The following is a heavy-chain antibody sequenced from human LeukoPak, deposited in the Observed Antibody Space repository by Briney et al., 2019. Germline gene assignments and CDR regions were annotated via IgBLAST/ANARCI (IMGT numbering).Heavy chain of an antibody. D-gene: IGHD1-26*01. V-gene: IGHV4-39*07. CDR3: AREVGASQYAFDI. Sequence: SETLSLTCTVSGGSISSSSYYWGWIRQPPGKGLEWIGSIYYSGSTYYNPSLKSRVTISVDRSKNQFSLKLSSVTAADTAVYYCAREVGASQYAFDIWGQGTMVTVSS. J-gene: IGHJ3*02. CDR2: IYYSGST. CDR1: GGSISSSSYY.